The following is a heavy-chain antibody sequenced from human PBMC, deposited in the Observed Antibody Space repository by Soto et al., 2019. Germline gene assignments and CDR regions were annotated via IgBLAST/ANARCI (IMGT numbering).Heavy chain of an antibody. J-gene: IGHJ4*02. CDR1: GFTFSSYT. V-gene: IGHV3-21*01. CDR3: RREEDGY. D-gene: IGHD1-26*01. Sequence: ESGGGLVQPGGSLRLSCAASGFTFSSYTMSWVRQAPGKGLEWVSSISRSSDYLVYPDSVKGRFTLSRDNAKNSVYLQLNSLRPEDSAVYYCRREEDGYWGQGTLVTVSS. CDR2: ISRSSDYL.